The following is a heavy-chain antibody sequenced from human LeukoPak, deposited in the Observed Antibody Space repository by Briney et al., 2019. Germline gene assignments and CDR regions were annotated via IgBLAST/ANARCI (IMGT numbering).Heavy chain of an antibody. J-gene: IGHJ4*02. V-gene: IGHV3-23*01. CDR2: NSGSGTAT. CDR1: GFTFSRHA. CDR3: AKGQTRSRQTVGATFSNFDY. Sequence: GGSLRLSCAASGFTFSRHAMSWVRQAPGKGLEWVSLNSGSGTATYYADSVKGRFTISRDNSKNTLYLQMNSLRAEDTAVYYCAKGQTRSRQTVGATFSNFDYWGQGTLVTVSS. D-gene: IGHD1-26*01.